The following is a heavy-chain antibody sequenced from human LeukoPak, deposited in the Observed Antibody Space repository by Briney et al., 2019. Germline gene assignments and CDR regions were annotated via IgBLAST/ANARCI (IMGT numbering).Heavy chain of an antibody. J-gene: IGHJ3*02. Sequence: GGSLRLSCAASGFTFSSYSMNWVRQAPGKGLEWVSSISSSSSYIYYADSGKGRFTISRDNAKNSLYLQMNSLRAEDTAVYYCARGFGIAAAAAFDIWGQGTMVTVSS. V-gene: IGHV3-21*01. D-gene: IGHD6-13*01. CDR2: ISSSSSYI. CDR1: GFTFSSYS. CDR3: ARGFGIAAAAAFDI.